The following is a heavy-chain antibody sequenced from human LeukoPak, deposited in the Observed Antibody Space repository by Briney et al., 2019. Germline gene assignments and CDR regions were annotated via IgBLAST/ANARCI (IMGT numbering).Heavy chain of an antibody. D-gene: IGHD3-10*01. V-gene: IGHV1-18*01. CDR1: GGTFSSYA. J-gene: IGHJ4*02. CDR2: ISGYNGNT. CDR3: ARQQYTMVRGVPAKNNFDY. Sequence: ASVKVSCKASGGTFSSYAISWVRQAPGQGLEWVGWISGYNGNTNYAQKFQGRVTMTRDTSISTAYMELSRLRSDDTAVYYCARQQYTMVRGVPAKNNFDYWGQGTLVTVSS.